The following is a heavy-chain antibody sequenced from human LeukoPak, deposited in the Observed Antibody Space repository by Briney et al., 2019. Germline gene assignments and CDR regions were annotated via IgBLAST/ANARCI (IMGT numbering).Heavy chain of an antibody. Sequence: GASVKVSCKASGYTFTGYYMHWVRQAPGQGLEWMGWINPNSGGTNYAQKFQGRVTMTRDTSISTAYMELSRLRSDDTAVYYCARDKGIYTAMGNLDYWGQGTLVTVSS. V-gene: IGHV1-2*02. J-gene: IGHJ4*02. CDR1: GYTFTGYY. D-gene: IGHD5-18*01. CDR3: ARDKGIYTAMGNLDY. CDR2: INPNSGGT.